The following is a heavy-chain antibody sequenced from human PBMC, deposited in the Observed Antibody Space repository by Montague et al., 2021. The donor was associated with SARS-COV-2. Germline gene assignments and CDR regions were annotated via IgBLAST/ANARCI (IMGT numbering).Heavy chain of an antibody. J-gene: IGHJ5*02. CDR3: VRERAFYFVSGTYSRNNWFDP. Sequence: SLRLSCAASGFTMSSYWMRWVRQAPGKGLEWVAYIKQDGSEQYYVDSVRGRFTISKDNAKNSLYLQMNSLRVEDTAMYYCVRERAFYFVSGTYSRNNWFDPWGQGTLVTVSS. CDR1: GFTMSSYW. V-gene: IGHV3-7*01. CDR2: IKQDGSEQ. D-gene: IGHD3-10*01.